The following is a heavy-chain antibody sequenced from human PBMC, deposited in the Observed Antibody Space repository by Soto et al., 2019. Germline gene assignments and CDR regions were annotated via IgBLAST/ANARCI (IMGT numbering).Heavy chain of an antibody. V-gene: IGHV4-38-2*02. CDR1: GYPIGSGYY. Sequence: ETLSRTGTVSGYPIGSGYYWGWVRQSPGKGLEWIGSIYQSGITYYNPSLKSRATLSIDASKNQFSLNLTSLTAADAAVYYCVRPSRYTFGYFDSWGQGALVTVSS. D-gene: IGHD5-18*01. CDR2: IYQSGIT. CDR3: VRPSRYTFGYFDS. J-gene: IGHJ4*02.